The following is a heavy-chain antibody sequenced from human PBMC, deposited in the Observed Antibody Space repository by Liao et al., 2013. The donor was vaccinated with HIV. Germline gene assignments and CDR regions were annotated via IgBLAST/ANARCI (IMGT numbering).Heavy chain of an antibody. CDR2: IYTSGST. Sequence: QVQLQESGPGLVKPSQTLSLTCTVSGGSISSGSYYWSWIRQPAGKGLEWIGRIYTSGSTNYNPSLKSRVTMSVDTSKNQFSLKLNSVTAADTAVYYCARDPLVHYFVLLGPGNPGQRLL. V-gene: IGHV4-61*02. CDR1: GGSISSGSYY. D-gene: IGHD6-6*01. CDR3: ARDPLVHYFVL. J-gene: IGHJ4*02.